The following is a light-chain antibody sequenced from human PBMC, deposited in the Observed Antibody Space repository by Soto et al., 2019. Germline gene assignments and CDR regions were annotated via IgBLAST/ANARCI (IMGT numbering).Light chain of an antibody. CDR2: DAS. J-gene: IGKJ4*01. V-gene: IGKV3-11*01. CDR3: QQRSNWPQLT. Sequence: EIVLTQSPATLSLSPGARAPLSCRASQSVSSYLAWYQQKPGQAPRLLIYDASNRATGIPARFSGSGSGTDFTLTISSLEPEDSAMYYCQQRSNWPQLTFGGGTKVDIK. CDR1: QSVSSY.